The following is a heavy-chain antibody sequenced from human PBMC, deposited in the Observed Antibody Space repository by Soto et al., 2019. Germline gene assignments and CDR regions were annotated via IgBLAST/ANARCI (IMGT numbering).Heavy chain of an antibody. CDR2: IIPIFGTA. D-gene: IGHD5-12*01. J-gene: IGHJ4*02. Sequence: SVKVSCKASGGTFSSYAISWVRQAPGQGLEWMGGIIPIFGTANYAQKFQGRVTITADESTSTAYMELSSLRSEDTAVYYCASTIGNSGYDFGYFDYWGQGTLVTVSS. CDR1: GGTFSSYA. CDR3: ASTIGNSGYDFGYFDY. V-gene: IGHV1-69*13.